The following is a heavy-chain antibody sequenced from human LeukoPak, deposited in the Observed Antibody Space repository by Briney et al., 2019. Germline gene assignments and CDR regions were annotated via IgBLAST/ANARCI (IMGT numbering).Heavy chain of an antibody. Sequence: GGSLRLSCAASGSTVSSNYMSWVRQAPGKGLEWVSVIYSGGSTYYADSVKGRFTISRDNSKNTLYLQMNSLRAEDTAVYYCARSRGGSYYRDYFDYWGQGTLVTVSS. D-gene: IGHD1-26*01. V-gene: IGHV3-66*01. J-gene: IGHJ4*02. CDR1: GSTVSSNY. CDR3: ARSRGGSYYRDYFDY. CDR2: IYSGGST.